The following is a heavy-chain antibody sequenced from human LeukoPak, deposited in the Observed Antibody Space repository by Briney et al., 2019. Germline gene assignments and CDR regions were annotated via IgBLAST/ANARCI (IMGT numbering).Heavy chain of an antibody. CDR3: AKDGGNYYDSSGPVDY. CDR2: IYSGGST. J-gene: IGHJ4*02. V-gene: IGHV3-66*01. D-gene: IGHD3-22*01. Sequence: GGSLRLSCAASGFTVSSNYMSWVRQAPGKGLELVSVIYSGGSTYYADSVKGRFTISRDNSKNTLYLQMNSLRAEDTAVYYCAKDGGNYYDSSGPVDYWGQGTLVTVSS. CDR1: GFTVSSNY.